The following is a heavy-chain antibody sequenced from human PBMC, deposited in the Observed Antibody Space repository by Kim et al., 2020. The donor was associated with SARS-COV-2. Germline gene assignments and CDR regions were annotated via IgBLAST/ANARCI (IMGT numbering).Heavy chain of an antibody. J-gene: IGHJ2*01. Sequence: ADSVKGRFTISRDNSKNSLYLQMNSLRTEDTALYYCAKDTRSQECWYFDLWGRGTLVTVSS. CDR3: AKDTRSQECWYFDL. V-gene: IGHV3-43*01. D-gene: IGHD6-13*01.